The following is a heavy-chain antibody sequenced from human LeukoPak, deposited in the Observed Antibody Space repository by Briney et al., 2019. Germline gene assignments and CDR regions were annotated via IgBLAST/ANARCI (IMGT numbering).Heavy chain of an antibody. J-gene: IGHJ3*02. CDR1: GFTFSSYG. V-gene: IGHV3-33*06. Sequence: GGSLRLSCAASGFTFSSYGMHWVRQAPGKGLEWVAVIWYEGSNKYYADSVKGRFTISRDNSKNTLYLQMNSLRAEDTAVYYCAKGGYGSGSTHGGAFDIWGQGTMVTVSS. CDR3: AKGGYGSGSTHGGAFDI. D-gene: IGHD3-10*01. CDR2: IWYEGSNK.